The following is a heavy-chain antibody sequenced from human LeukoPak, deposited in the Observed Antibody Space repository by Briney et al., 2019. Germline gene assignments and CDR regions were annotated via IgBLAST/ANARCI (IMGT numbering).Heavy chain of an antibody. CDR1: GGSIISTNW. J-gene: IGHJ4*02. D-gene: IGHD6-13*01. CDR3: ARGEQQQFDY. V-gene: IGHV4-4*02. Sequence: SETLSLTCAVSGGSIISTNWWSWVRQPPGKGLEWIGEIYHSGSTNYNPSLKSRVTISVDTSKNQFSLKLSSVTAADTAVYYCARGEQQQFDYWGQGTLVTVSS. CDR2: IYHSGST.